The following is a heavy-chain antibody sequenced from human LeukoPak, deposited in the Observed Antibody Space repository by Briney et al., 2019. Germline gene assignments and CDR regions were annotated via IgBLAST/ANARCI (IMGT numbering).Heavy chain of an antibody. V-gene: IGHV3-21*01. CDR2: ISSSSGYI. J-gene: IGHJ4*02. Sequence: PGGSLRLSCAASGFTFSSYSMNWVRQAPGKGLEWVSSISSSSGYIYYADSVKGRFTISRDNAKNSLYLQMNSLRAEDTAVYFCARDFSAVAGVWGQGALVTVSS. CDR3: ARDFSAVAGV. CDR1: GFTFSSYS. D-gene: IGHD6-19*01.